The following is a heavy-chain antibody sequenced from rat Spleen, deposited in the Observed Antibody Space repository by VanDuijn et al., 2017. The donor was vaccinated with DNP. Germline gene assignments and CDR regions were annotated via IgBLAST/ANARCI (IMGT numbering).Heavy chain of an antibody. Sequence: EVQLVESGGGLVQPGRSLKLSCAASGFTFSNYGMAWVRQAPGKGLEWIASITSGVGSTSYPDSVKGRFTISRDDARNTLYLQMNSLRSEDTATYYCARGVYYYSATYWYFDFWGPGTMVTVSS. D-gene: IGHD1-1*01. V-gene: IGHV5S13*01. J-gene: IGHJ1*01. CDR2: ITSGVGST. CDR1: GFTFSNYG. CDR3: ARGVYYYSATYWYFDF.